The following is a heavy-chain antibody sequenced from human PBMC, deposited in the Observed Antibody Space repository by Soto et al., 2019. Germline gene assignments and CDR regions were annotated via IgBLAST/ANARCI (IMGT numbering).Heavy chain of an antibody. CDR3: ARGYSYGYYYYYGMDV. J-gene: IGHJ6*02. CDR2: IIPIFGTA. CDR1: GGTFSSYA. Sequence: RASVKVSCKASGGTFSSYAISWVRQAPGQGLEWMGGIIPIFGTANYAQKFQGRVTITADESTSTAYMELSSLRSEDTAVYYCARGYSYGYYYYYGMDVWGQGTTVTVSS. D-gene: IGHD5-18*01. V-gene: IGHV1-69*13.